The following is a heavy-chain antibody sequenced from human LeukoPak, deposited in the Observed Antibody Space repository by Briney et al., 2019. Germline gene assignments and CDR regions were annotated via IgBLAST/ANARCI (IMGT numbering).Heavy chain of an antibody. CDR1: GGTFSSYA. CDR3: ARLGSSGYDYYFDY. Sequence: SVKVSCKASGGTFSSYAISWVRQAPGQGLEWMGRIIPILGIANYARKFQGRVTITADKSTSTAYMELSSLRSEGTAVYYCARLGSSGYDYYFDYWGQGTLVTVSS. CDR2: IIPILGIA. D-gene: IGHD3-22*01. J-gene: IGHJ4*02. V-gene: IGHV1-69*04.